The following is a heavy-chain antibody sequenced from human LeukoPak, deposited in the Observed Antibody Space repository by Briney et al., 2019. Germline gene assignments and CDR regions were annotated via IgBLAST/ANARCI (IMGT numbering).Heavy chain of an antibody. CDR3: ARDVGIVGASVEYYFDY. CDR1: GYTFTGYY. J-gene: IGHJ4*02. D-gene: IGHD1-26*01. Sequence: PRASVKVSCKASGYTFTGYYMHWVRQAPGQGLEWMGWINPNSGGTHYAQKFQGRVTMTRDTSISTAYMELSSLRSDDTAVHYCARDVGIVGASVEYYFDYWGQGTLVTVSS. V-gene: IGHV1-2*02. CDR2: INPNSGGT.